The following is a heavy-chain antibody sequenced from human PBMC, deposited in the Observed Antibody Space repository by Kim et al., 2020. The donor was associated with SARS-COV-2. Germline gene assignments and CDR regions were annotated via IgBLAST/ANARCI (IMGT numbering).Heavy chain of an antibody. CDR3: ARDMTSSNSL. Sequence: STNYEDSVKGRFTISRDNSKNTVYRQMNSLRVEDTAVYYCARDMTSSNSLWGQGTLVTVSS. D-gene: IGHD6-13*01. J-gene: IGHJ4*02. CDR2: ST. V-gene: IGHV3-53*01.